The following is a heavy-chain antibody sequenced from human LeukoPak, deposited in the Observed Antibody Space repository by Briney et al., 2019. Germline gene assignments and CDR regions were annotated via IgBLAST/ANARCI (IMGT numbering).Heavy chain of an antibody. CDR3: ARGGRDSSSWFFDY. J-gene: IGHJ4*02. Sequence: ASVKVSCKASGYSFSSYGISWVRQAPGQGLEWMTWISGNNGNTDFAKNFQSRVTMTTDTSTTTVYMELRSLKSDDTAVYFCARGGRDSSSWFFDYWGQGTLVTVSS. CDR1: GYSFSSYG. V-gene: IGHV1-18*01. D-gene: IGHD6-13*01. CDR2: ISGNNGNT.